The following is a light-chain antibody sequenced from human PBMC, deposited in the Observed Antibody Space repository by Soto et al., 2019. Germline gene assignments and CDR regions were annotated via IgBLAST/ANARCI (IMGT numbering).Light chain of an antibody. CDR2: DAS. V-gene: IGKV1-5*01. Sequence: DIQMTQSAATLSASVGDSVTITCRASQSISRWLAWYQQKPGKVPKLLIYDASSLESGVPSRFSGSGSGTEFTLTISRLQPGDFATYHCQQYNSLWTFGQGTKVDVK. CDR1: QSISRW. J-gene: IGKJ1*01. CDR3: QQYNSLWT.